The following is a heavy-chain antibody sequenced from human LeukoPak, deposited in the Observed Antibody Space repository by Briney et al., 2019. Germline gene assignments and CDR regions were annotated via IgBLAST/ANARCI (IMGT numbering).Heavy chain of an antibody. CDR2: IIPILGIA. D-gene: IGHD3-10*01. CDR1: GGTFSSYA. CDR3: AKDRFSNYYYYYMDV. V-gene: IGHV1-69*04. Sequence: GASVKVSCKASGGTFSSYAISWVRQAPGQGLEWMGRIIPILGIANYAQKFQGRVTITADKSTSTAYMELSSLRSEDTAVYYCAKDRFSNYYYYYMDVWGKGTTVTVSS. J-gene: IGHJ6*03.